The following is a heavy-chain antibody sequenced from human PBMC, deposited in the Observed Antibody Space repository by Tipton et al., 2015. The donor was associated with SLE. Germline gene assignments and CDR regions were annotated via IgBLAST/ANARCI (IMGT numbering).Heavy chain of an antibody. J-gene: IGHJ5*02. D-gene: IGHD6-13*01. V-gene: IGHV4-34*01. CDR1: GGSINSVGYY. CDR2: INHSGST. Sequence: TLSLTCTVSGGSINSVGYYWSWIRQPPGKGLEWIGEINHSGSTNYNPSLKGRVTISVDTSKNQFSLNLSSVTAADTAVYYCARLVTKRAWFDPWGPGTLVTVSS. CDR3: ARLVTKRAWFDP.